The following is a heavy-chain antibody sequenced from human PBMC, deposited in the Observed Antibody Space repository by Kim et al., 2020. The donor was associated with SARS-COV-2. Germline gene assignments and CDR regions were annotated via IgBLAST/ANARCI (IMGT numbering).Heavy chain of an antibody. D-gene: IGHD3-10*01. CDR3: ARHLLVVRGVIGWFDP. V-gene: IGHV4-39*01. CDR2: IDDGGST. Sequence: SETLSLTCTVSGGSISSTTYYWVWIRQPPGKGLECIATIDDGGSTHYNTSLKSRVTISVDTSKNQFSLKLSSVTAADTAVYYCARHLLVVRGVIGWFDPWGQGTLVTVSS. CDR1: GGSISSTTYY. J-gene: IGHJ5*02.